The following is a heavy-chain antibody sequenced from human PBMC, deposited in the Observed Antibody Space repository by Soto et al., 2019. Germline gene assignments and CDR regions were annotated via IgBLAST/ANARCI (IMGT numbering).Heavy chain of an antibody. D-gene: IGHD5-12*01. CDR1: GDTFNTYT. CDR2: ITPIFGTA. J-gene: IGHJ4*02. V-gene: IGHV1-69*13. CDR3: ASRGYSGYEFDY. Sequence: EASVKVSCKTSGDTFNTYTLSWVRQAPGQGLEWMGGITPIFGTANYAQKFQGRVTITADESTSTAYMELSSLRSEDTAVYYCASRGYSGYEFDYWGQGTLVTVSS.